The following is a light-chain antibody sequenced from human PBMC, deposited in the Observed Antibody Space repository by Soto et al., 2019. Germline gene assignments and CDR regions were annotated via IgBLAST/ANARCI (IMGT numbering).Light chain of an antibody. J-gene: IGLJ2*01. CDR3: CSYAGSSTLV. Sequence: QSVLTQPASVSGSPGQSLTISCTGTSSDVGSYNLVSCYQQHPGKAPKLMIYEGSKRPSGVSNRFSGSKSGNTASLTISGLQAEDEADYYCCSYAGSSTLVFGGGTQLTVL. CDR1: SSDVGSYNL. CDR2: EGS. V-gene: IGLV2-23*01.